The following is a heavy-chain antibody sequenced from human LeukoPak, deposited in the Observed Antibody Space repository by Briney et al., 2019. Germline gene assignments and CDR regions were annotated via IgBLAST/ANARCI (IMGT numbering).Heavy chain of an antibody. CDR3: AKDKIRVYSSSSPSDY. CDR1: GFEFSRYA. D-gene: IGHD6-6*01. Sequence: PGGSLRLSCTASGFEFSRYAMHWVRQAPGKGLEWVAVITYDAINTYYSDSMKGRFTISRVNSKNTLYLQMNSLRAEDTAVYYCAKDKIRVYSSSSPSDYWGQGTLVTVSS. CDR2: ITYDAINT. V-gene: IGHV3-30*04. J-gene: IGHJ4*02.